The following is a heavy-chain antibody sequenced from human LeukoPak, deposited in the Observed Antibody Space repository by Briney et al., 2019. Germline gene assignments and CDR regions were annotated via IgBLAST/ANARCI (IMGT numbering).Heavy chain of an antibody. CDR1: GFTFTSYW. CDR2: IDTDGSNT. CDR3: ARTYDSSGYSDY. Sequence: GGTLRLSCAASGFTFTSYWIHWVRQAPGKGLVWVSRIDTDGSNTNYADSVKGRFTISRDNSKNTLYLQMNSLRAEDTAVYYCARTYDSSGYSDYWGQGTLVTVSS. D-gene: IGHD3-22*01. V-gene: IGHV3-74*01. J-gene: IGHJ4*02.